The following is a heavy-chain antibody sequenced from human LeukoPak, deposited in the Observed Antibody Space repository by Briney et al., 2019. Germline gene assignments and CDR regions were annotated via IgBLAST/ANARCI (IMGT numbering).Heavy chain of an antibody. D-gene: IGHD1-26*01. CDR3: ARVVGATGSSDY. V-gene: IGHV4-59*01. CDR1: GGSISSDY. CDR2: IYYIGST. Sequence: PSETLSLTCTVSGGSISSDYWSWIRQPPGKGLEWIGYIYYIGSTNYNPSLKGRITISVDTSKSHFSLKLSSVTAADTAVYYCARVVGATGSSDYWGQGTLVTVSS. J-gene: IGHJ4*02.